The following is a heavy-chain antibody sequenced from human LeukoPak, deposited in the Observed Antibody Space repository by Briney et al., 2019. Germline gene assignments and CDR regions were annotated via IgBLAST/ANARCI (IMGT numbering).Heavy chain of an antibody. V-gene: IGHV4-59*08. Sequence: PSETLSLTCTVSGGSISSYYWSWIRRPPGKGLEWIGYIYYSGSTNYNPSLKSRVTISVDTSKNQFSLKLSSVTAADTAVYYCARRGSSYPYYFDYWGQGTLVTVSS. J-gene: IGHJ4*02. D-gene: IGHD6-6*01. CDR1: GGSISSYY. CDR2: IYYSGST. CDR3: ARRGSSYPYYFDY.